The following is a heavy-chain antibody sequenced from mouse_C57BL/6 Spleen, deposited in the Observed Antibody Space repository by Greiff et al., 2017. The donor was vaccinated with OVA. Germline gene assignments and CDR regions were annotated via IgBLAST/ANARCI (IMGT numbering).Heavy chain of an antibody. CDR3: ANGAGKDNSAIDY. CDR1: GYAFSSYW. J-gene: IGHJ4*01. CDR2: IYPGDGDT. Sequence: QVQLQQSGPELVKPGASVKISCKASGYAFSSYWMNWVKQRPGKGLEWIGRIYPGDGDTNYNGKFKGKAKLTADKSSSTAYMQLSSLTSLDSAVYFCANGAGKDNSAIDYWGQGTSVTVSS. D-gene: IGHD2-1*01. V-gene: IGHV1-82*01.